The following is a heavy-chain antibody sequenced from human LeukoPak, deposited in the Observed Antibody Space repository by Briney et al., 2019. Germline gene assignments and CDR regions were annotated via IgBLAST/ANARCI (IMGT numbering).Heavy chain of an antibody. J-gene: IGHJ5*02. V-gene: IGHV1-3*01. Sequence: ASVKVSCKASGYTFTSYAMHWVRQAPGQRLAWMGWINAGNGNTKYSQKFQGRVTITRDTSASTAYMELSSLRSEDTAVYYCARDRGSIVVVPAAMPSGPLRPWGQGTLVTVSS. CDR2: INAGNGNT. CDR1: GYTFTSYA. CDR3: ARDRGSIVVVPAAMPSGPLRP. D-gene: IGHD2-2*01.